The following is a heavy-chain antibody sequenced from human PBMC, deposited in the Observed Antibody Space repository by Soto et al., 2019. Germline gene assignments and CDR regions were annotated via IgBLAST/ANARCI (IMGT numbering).Heavy chain of an antibody. V-gene: IGHV4-59*02. CDR1: GVPVSSYY. D-gene: IGHD6-13*01. CDR2: VYHTGRT. J-gene: IGHJ6*02. Sequence: PSETLSLTCTVSGVPVSSYYWTWIRQPPGKGLEYLGFVYHTGRTNYSPSLRSRVTLSLDTSSNQFSLKMTSVTTADTAVYYCARGGAAAGTSYYYYGMDVWGQGTTVTVSS. CDR3: ARGGAAAGTSYYYYGMDV.